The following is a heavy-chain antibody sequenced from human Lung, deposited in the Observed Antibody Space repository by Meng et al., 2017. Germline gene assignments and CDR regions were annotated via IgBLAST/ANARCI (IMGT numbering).Heavy chain of an antibody. Sequence: QVRLREWGAGRLNPSETLSLTCIVSGGSFSDYYWSWIRQPPGKGLEWIGEINHSGSTNYNPSLESRATISVDTSQNNLSLKLSSVTAADSAVYYCARGPTTMAHDFDYWGQGTLVTVSS. CDR1: GGSFSDYY. CDR3: ARGPTTMAHDFDY. V-gene: IGHV4-34*01. D-gene: IGHD4-11*01. CDR2: INHSGST. J-gene: IGHJ4*02.